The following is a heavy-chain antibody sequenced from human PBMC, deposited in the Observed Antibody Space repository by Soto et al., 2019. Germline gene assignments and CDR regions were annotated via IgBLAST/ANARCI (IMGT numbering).Heavy chain of an antibody. Sequence: VQLLESGGGLVQPGGSLRLSCAASGFTFSAYAMTWVRQAPGKGLDWVSTITTSGYSSYYADSAKGRFSISRDHSKNTLYLQMSSLRAEDTAVYYCTRGENVVVPAAKAHSSYYMDVWGQGTTVTVSS. D-gene: IGHD2-2*01. V-gene: IGHV3-23*01. CDR1: GFTFSAYA. J-gene: IGHJ6*03. CDR2: ITTSGYSS. CDR3: TRGENVVVPAAKAHSSYYMDV.